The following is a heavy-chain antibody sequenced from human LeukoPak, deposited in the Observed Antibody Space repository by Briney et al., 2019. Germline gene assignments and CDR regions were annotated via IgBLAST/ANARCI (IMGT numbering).Heavy chain of an antibody. J-gene: IGHJ5*02. Sequence: SVKVSCKASGGTFSSYAISWVRQAPGQALEWMGRIIPILGIANYAQKFQGRVTITADKSTSTAYMERSSLRSEDTAVYYCARDPRAPPQGWFDPWGQGALVTVSS. CDR2: IIPILGIA. CDR1: GGTFSSYA. CDR3: ARDPRAPPQGWFDP. V-gene: IGHV1-69*04.